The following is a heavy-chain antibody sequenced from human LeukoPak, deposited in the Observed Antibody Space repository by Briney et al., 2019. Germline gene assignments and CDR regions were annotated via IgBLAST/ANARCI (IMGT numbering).Heavy chain of an antibody. Sequence: PGGSLRLSCAGSGNYWMHWVRQVPGKGLVWVSHINSDGSWTSYADSVKGRFTISKDNAKNTVYLQMNSLRAEDTAVYYYVSFYETYWGRGTLVTVSS. V-gene: IGHV3-74*01. CDR3: VSFYETY. D-gene: IGHD2/OR15-2a*01. J-gene: IGHJ4*02. CDR2: INSDGSWT. CDR1: GNYW.